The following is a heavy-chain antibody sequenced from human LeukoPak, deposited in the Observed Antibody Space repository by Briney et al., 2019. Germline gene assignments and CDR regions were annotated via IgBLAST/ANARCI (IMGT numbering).Heavy chain of an antibody. CDR1: GYSFTSYW. CDR3: ARRRRRDYYGSVINAFDI. V-gene: IGHV5-51*01. CDR2: IYPGDSDT. D-gene: IGHD3-10*01. Sequence: GESLKISCKGSGYSFTSYWIGWVRQMPGKGLEWMGIIYPGDSDTRYSPSFQGQVTISAHKSISTAYPQWSILKASDTAMYYCARRRRRDYYGSVINAFDIWGQGTMVTVSS. J-gene: IGHJ3*02.